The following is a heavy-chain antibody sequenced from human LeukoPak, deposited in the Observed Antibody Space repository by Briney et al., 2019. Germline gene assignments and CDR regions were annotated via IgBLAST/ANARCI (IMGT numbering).Heavy chain of an antibody. CDR3: ASQVGHCRGGSCPGY. CDR2: IYSGGTT. V-gene: IGHV3-66*04. Sequence: GGSLRLSCAASGFAVSSNYMTWVRQAPGKGLEWVSVIYSGGTTYYADSVKGRFTISRDNSENTLYLQMNSLRDEDTAVYYCASQVGHCRGGSCPGYWGQGTLVTVSS. J-gene: IGHJ4*02. CDR1: GFAVSSNY. D-gene: IGHD2-15*01.